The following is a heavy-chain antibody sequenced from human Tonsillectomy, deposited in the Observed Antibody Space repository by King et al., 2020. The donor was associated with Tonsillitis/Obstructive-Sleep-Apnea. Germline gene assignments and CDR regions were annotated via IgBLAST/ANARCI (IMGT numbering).Heavy chain of an antibody. D-gene: IGHD6-13*01. J-gene: IGHJ4*02. V-gene: IGHV3-43*01. CDR3: AKGGYEQQLAVDY. CDR1: GFTFDDYT. Sequence: VQLVESGGVVVQPGGSLRLSCAASGFTFDDYTMHWVRQAPGKGLEWVSLISWDGGSTYYADSVKGRFTISRDNSKNSLYLQMNSLRTEDTALYYCAKGGYEQQLAVDYWAREPWSPSPQ. CDR2: ISWDGGST.